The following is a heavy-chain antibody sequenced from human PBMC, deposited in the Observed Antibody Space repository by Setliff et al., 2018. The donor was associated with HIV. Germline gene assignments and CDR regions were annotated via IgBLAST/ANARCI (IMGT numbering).Heavy chain of an antibody. CDR3: AKGGRGSQWFGELFLNDYYYMDV. D-gene: IGHD3-10*01. CDR2: IRYDGSNK. CDR1: GFTLSYYG. Sequence: GESLKISCAASGFTLSYYGMHWVRQAPGKGLEWVAFIRYDGSNKYYIDSVKGRFTISRDNSKNTLYLQMNSLRAEDTAVYYCAKGGRGSQWFGELFLNDYYYMDVWGKGTTVTVSS. J-gene: IGHJ6*03. V-gene: IGHV3-30*02.